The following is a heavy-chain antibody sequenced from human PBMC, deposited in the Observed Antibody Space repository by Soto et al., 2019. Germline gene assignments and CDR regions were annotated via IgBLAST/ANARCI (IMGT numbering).Heavy chain of an antibody. D-gene: IGHD3-22*01. CDR3: ARDRGVRPGWYDSSGYTLYYYGMDV. CDR1: GGSISSYY. CDR2: IYYSGST. J-gene: IGHJ6*02. Sequence: SETRSLTCTVSGGSISSYYWSWIRQPPGKGLEWIGYIYYSGSTNYNPSLKSRVTISVDTSKNQFSLKLSSVTAADTAVYYCARDRGVRPGWYDSSGYTLYYYGMDVWGQGTTVTVSS. V-gene: IGHV4-59*01.